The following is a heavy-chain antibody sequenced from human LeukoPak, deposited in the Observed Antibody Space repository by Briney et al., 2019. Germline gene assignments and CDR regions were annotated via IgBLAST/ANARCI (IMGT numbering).Heavy chain of an antibody. V-gene: IGHV3-23*01. D-gene: IGHD3-10*01. CDR1: GFTFSGYA. Sequence: PGGSLRLSCAASGFTFSGYAMSWVRQAPGKGLEWVSAISGSGGSTYYADSVKGRFTISRDNSKNTLYLQMNSLRAEDTAVYYCAKVSYYGSGVEDWGQGTLVTVSS. CDR2: ISGSGGST. J-gene: IGHJ4*02. CDR3: AKVSYYGSGVED.